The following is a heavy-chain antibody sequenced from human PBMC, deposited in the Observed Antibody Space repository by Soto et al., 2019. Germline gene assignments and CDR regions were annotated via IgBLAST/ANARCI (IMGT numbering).Heavy chain of an antibody. D-gene: IGHD6-13*01. CDR3: ARVALNSKKRDIAAARLGAFDI. Sequence: GESLKISCKGSGYSFTSYWIGWVRQMPGKGLEWMGIIYPGDSDTRYSPSFQGQVTISADKSISTAYLQWSSLKASDTAMYYCARVALNSKKRDIAAARLGAFDIWSQGTMVTVSS. J-gene: IGHJ3*02. V-gene: IGHV5-51*01. CDR2: IYPGDSDT. CDR1: GYSFTSYW.